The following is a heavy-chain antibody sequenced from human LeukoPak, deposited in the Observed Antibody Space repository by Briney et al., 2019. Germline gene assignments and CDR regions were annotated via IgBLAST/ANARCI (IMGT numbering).Heavy chain of an antibody. CDR2: IKPDGSEK. V-gene: IGHV3-7*01. Sequence: TGGSLRLSCAVSGFTFSSYWMSWVRQAPGKGLEWVANIKPDGSEKYNADSVKGRFTISRDNTENSLYLQMNSLRAEDTAVYYCVRDLSYFDYWGQGTLVIVSS. CDR3: VRDLSYFDY. J-gene: IGHJ4*02. D-gene: IGHD3-9*01. CDR1: GFTFSSYW.